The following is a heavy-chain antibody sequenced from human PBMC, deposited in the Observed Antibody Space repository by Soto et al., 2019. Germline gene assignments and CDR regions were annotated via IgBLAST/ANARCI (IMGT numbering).Heavy chain of an antibody. J-gene: IGHJ4*02. D-gene: IGHD3-10*02. V-gene: IGHV3-15*01. CDR1: GFTFSNAW. Sequence: EVQLVESGGGLVKPGGSLILSCAASGFTFSNAWMSWVRQAPGKGLEWVGRIKSKTDGGTTDYAAPVKGRFTISRDDSKNTLYLQMNSLKTEDTAVYYCTTDLFGYPIAFDYWGQGTLVTVSS. CDR3: TTDLFGYPIAFDY. CDR2: IKSKTDGGTT.